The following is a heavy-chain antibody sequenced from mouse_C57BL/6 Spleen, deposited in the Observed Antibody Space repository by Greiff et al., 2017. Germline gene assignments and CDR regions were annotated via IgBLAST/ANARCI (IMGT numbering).Heavy chain of an antibody. Sequence: QVQLQQPGAELVKPGASVKLSCKASGYTFTSYWMHWVKQRPGQGLEWIGMIHPNSGSTNYNEKFKSKATLTVDKSSSTAYVQLSSLTSEDSAVYYCAPYYYGSSSYYFDYWGQGTTLTVSS. D-gene: IGHD1-1*01. CDR2: IHPNSGST. J-gene: IGHJ2*01. CDR1: GYTFTSYW. CDR3: APYYYGSSSYYFDY. V-gene: IGHV1-64*01.